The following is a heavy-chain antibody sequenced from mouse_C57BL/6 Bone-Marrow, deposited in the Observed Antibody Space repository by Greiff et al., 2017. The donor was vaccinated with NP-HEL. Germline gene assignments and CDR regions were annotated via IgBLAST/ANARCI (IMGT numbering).Heavy chain of an antibody. D-gene: IGHD2-2*01. Sequence: QVQLQQPGAELVKPGASVKVSCKASGYTFTSYWMHWVKQRPGQGLAWIGRIHPSDSDTNYNQKFKGKDTLTVDNSYSTAYMQCSSLTSEASAVYDCAIHGYPAWFAYWGQGTLVTVSA. CDR2: IHPSDSDT. V-gene: IGHV1-74*01. CDR1: GYTFTSYW. J-gene: IGHJ3*01. CDR3: AIHGYPAWFAY.